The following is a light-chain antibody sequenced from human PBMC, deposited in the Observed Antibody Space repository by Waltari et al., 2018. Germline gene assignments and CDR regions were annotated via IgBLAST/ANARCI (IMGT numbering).Light chain of an antibody. CDR3: MQALQTPRT. Sequence: EIVMTQSPLSLPVTPGEPASISCRSSQSLLHSNGYNYLDWYLQKPGQSPQVLVYLGSNRASGVPDRFSGSGSGTDFTLKISRVEAEDVGVYYCMQALQTPRTFGQGTKVEIK. V-gene: IGKV2-28*01. CDR1: QSLLHSNGYNY. CDR2: LGS. J-gene: IGKJ1*01.